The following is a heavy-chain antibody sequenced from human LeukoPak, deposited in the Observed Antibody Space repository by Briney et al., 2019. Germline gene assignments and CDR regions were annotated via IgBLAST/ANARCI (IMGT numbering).Heavy chain of an antibody. D-gene: IGHD6-13*01. Sequence: HPGGSLRLSCAASGLTVSSNYMSWVRQAPGKGLEWVSVISGGGDSEFYADSVKGRFTISRDNSKNTLYLQMNSLRAEDTAVYYCATPLTSKYSSSWYSGHFDYWGQGTLVTVYS. V-gene: IGHV3-66*02. J-gene: IGHJ4*02. CDR2: ISGGGDSE. CDR1: GLTVSSNY. CDR3: ATPLTSKYSSSWYSGHFDY.